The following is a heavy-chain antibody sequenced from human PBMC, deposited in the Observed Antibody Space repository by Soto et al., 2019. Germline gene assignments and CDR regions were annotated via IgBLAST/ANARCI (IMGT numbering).Heavy chain of an antibody. Sequence: GGSLRLSCAASGFTFSNAWMNWVRQAPGKGLEWVGRIKSKTDGGTTDYAAPVKGRFTISRDDSKNTLYLQMNSLKTEDTAVYYCTTDYYGSGSYFPTRYWGQGTLVTVSS. V-gene: IGHV3-15*07. CDR1: GFTFSNAW. CDR3: TTDYYGSGSYFPTRY. D-gene: IGHD3-10*01. J-gene: IGHJ4*02. CDR2: IKSKTDGGTT.